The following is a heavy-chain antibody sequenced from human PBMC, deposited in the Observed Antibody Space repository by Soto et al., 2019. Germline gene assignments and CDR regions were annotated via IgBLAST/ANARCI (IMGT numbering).Heavy chain of an antibody. V-gene: IGHV1-18*01. Sequence: ASVKVSCKASGYTFTSDVISWLRQAPLQVGDWMGCISADNGNTNYAQKLQGRVTMTTDTSTSTAYMELRSLRSDDTAVYYCARDMAAMVPYYYYYGMDVWGQGTTVTVSS. J-gene: IGHJ6*02. CDR3: ARDMAAMVPYYYYYGMDV. CDR2: ISADNGNT. D-gene: IGHD5-18*01. CDR1: GYTFTSDV.